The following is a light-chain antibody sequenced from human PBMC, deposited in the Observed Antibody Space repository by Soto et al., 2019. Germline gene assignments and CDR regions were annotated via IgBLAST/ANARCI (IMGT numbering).Light chain of an antibody. V-gene: IGLV2-8*01. CDR1: SNDVGDYDY. J-gene: IGLJ1*01. CDR2: AVD. Sequence: QSVLTQPPSASGSPGQSVTISCTGTSNDVGDYDYVSWYQQHPGKAPRLIIYAVDKRPSGAPDRFSGSKSGNTASLTVSGLQADDEADYYCSSYGGSNTKVFGSGTKVTVL. CDR3: SSYGGSNTKV.